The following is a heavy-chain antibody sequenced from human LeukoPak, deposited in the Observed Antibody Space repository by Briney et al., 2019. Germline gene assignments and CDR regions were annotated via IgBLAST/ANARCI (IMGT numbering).Heavy chain of an antibody. CDR1: GGSVSNSSYY. Sequence: SETLSLTCTVSGGSVSNSSYYWGWIRQPPGKGLEWIGSIYYSGTTYYNPSLKSQVTISVDTSKNQFSLKLSSVTAADTAVYYCARGPRISLVRGALELDYWGQGTLVTVSS. J-gene: IGHJ4*02. CDR3: ARGPRISLVRGALELDY. D-gene: IGHD3-10*01. CDR2: IYYSGTT. V-gene: IGHV4-39*07.